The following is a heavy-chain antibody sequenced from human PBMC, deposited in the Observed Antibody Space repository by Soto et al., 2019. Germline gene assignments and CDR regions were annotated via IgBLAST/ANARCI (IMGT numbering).Heavy chain of an antibody. D-gene: IGHD2-15*01. CDR2: ISGSGGTI. V-gene: IGHV3-23*01. J-gene: IGHJ3*01. Sequence: SLRLSCAASGFTFSRSVMSWVRHAPGKGLEWVSTISGSGGTIYYADSVKGRFTISRDNAKNSLYLQMNSLRAEDTAVYYCARDGSGGRDAAFDLWGQGTMVTVSS. CDR3: ARDGSGGRDAAFDL. CDR1: GFTFSRSV.